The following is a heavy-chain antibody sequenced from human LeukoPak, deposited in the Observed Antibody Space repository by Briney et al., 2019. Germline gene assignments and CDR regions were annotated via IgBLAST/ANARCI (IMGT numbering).Heavy chain of an antibody. Sequence: SETLSLTCTVSGYSISSGYYWGWIRQPPGKGLEWIGSIYHSGSTYYNPSLKSRVTISVDTSKNQFSLKLSSVTAADTAVYYCASILVRGGATSPADYWGQGTLVTVSS. CDR1: GYSISSGYY. CDR3: ASILVRGGATSPADY. CDR2: IYHSGST. V-gene: IGHV4-38-2*02. D-gene: IGHD1-26*01. J-gene: IGHJ4*02.